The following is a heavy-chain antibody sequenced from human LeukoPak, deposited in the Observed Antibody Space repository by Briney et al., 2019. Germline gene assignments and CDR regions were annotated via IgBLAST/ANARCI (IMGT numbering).Heavy chain of an antibody. J-gene: IGHJ5*02. V-gene: IGHV4-39*01. CDR3: ARIYYYGSGSLNWFDP. CDR1: GGSFSSYY. CDR2: IYYSGST. Sequence: PSETLSLTCAVYGGSFSSYYWGWIRQPPGKGLECIGSIYYSGSTYYNPSLKSRVTISVDTSKNQFSLKLSSVTAADTAVYYCARIYYYGSGSLNWFDPWGQGTLVTVSS. D-gene: IGHD3-10*01.